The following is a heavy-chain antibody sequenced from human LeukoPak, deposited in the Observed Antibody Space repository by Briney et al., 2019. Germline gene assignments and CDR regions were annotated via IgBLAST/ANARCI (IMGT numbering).Heavy chain of an antibody. D-gene: IGHD5-12*01. CDR3: ARAGERGYNGYDDAFDI. CDR1: GGSISSYY. J-gene: IGHJ3*02. V-gene: IGHV4-59*01. CDR2: VYDSGST. Sequence: SETLSLTCTVSGGSISSYYWSWIRQPPGKGLEWIGYVYDSGSTTYNPSLKSRLTISVDTSKNQFSLKLSSVTAADTAIYYCARAGERGYNGYDDAFDIWGQGTVVTVSS.